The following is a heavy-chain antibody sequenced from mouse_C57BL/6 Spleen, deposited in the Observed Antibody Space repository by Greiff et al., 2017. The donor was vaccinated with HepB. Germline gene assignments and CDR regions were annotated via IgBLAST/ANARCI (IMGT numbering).Heavy chain of an antibody. D-gene: IGHD3-1*01. J-gene: IGHJ2*01. CDR2: IYPGDGDT. CDR3: ARQLEGYFDY. Sequence: VQLHQSGPELVKPGASVKISCKASGYAFSSSWMNWVKQRPGKGLEWIGRIYPGDGDTNYNGKFKGKATLTADKSSSTAYMQLSSLTSEDSAVYFCARQLEGYFDYWGQGTTLTVSS. V-gene: IGHV1-82*01. CDR1: GYAFSSSW.